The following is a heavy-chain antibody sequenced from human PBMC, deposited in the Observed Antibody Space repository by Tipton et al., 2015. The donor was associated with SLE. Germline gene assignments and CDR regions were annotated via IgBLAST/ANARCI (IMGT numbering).Heavy chain of an antibody. V-gene: IGHV4-34*01. CDR3: ARPVRFGTYLDY. J-gene: IGHJ4*01. CDR2: INHGGGT. Sequence: TLSLTCAVSGGSVSGYFWSWIRQSPGTGLEWLGEINHGGGTNYNPSLKSRVTMSVDTSKNHFSLRLTSVTAADTAVYFCARPVRFGTYLDYWGHGTLVTVSS. CDR1: GGSVSGYF. D-gene: IGHD3-10*01.